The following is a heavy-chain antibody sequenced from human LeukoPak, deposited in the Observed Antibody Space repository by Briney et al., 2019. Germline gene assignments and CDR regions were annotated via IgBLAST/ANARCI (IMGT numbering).Heavy chain of an antibody. CDR2: IYYSGST. CDR3: ARWELLPNWFDP. V-gene: IGHV4-59*01. Sequence: SETLSLTCTVSGGSISSYYWSRIRQPPGKGLEWIGYIYYSGSTNYNPSLKSRVTISVDTSKNQFSLKLSSVTAADTAVYYCARWELLPNWFDPWGQGTLVTVSS. D-gene: IGHD1-26*01. CDR1: GGSISSYY. J-gene: IGHJ5*02.